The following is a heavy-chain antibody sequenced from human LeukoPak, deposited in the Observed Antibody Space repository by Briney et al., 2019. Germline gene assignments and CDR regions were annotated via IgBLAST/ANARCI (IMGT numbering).Heavy chain of an antibody. D-gene: IGHD5-24*01. CDR3: ARICYPTIKYFDL. Sequence: SETLSLTCAVYGGSFSGYYWSWIRQPPGKGLEWIGEINHSGSTNYNPSLKSRVTISVDTSKNQFSLKLGSVTAADTAVYYCARICYPTIKYFDLWGRGTLVTVSS. V-gene: IGHV4-34*01. CDR2: INHSGST. CDR1: GGSFSGYY. J-gene: IGHJ2*01.